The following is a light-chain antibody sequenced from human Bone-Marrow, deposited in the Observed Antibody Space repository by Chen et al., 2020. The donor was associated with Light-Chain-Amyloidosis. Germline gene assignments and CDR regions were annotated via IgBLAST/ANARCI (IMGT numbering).Light chain of an antibody. V-gene: IGLV3-25*03. CDR1: DLPTKY. CDR2: RDT. Sequence: YEPTQPPSASGSPGQTARITCSGDDLPTKYAYWYQQKPGQAPVLVIHRDTERPSGISERFSGSSSGTTATLTISGVQAEDEADYHCQSADSSGTYEVIFGGGTKLTVL. CDR3: QSADSSGTYEVI. J-gene: IGLJ2*01.